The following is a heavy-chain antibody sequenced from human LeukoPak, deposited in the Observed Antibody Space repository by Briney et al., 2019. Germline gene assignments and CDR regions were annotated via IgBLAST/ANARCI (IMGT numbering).Heavy chain of an antibody. CDR1: GYTFTSYG. Sequence: ASVTVSSKASGYTFTSYGISWVRQAPGQGLEWMGWISGYNGNTKYAQKLQGRVTMTTDTSTSTAYMEVRSLRSDDTAVYYCARGLRYGDYLAPLDYWGQGTLVTVSS. J-gene: IGHJ4*02. CDR3: ARGLRYGDYLAPLDY. D-gene: IGHD4-17*01. CDR2: ISGYNGNT. V-gene: IGHV1-18*01.